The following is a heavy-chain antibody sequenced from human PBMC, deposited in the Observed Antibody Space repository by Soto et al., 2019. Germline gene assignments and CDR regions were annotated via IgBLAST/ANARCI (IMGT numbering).Heavy chain of an antibody. Sequence: QVPLQQWGAGLLKPSETLSLTCAVYAGPFSGYYWSWFRQPPGKGLEWIGEINHSGSTNYNPSLKSRVTISVDKSKNQFSLRLSSVTAADTAVYYCARRTERVYVDWGQGTLVSVSS. CDR2: INHSGST. D-gene: IGHD6-13*01. CDR3: ARRTERVYVD. V-gene: IGHV4-34*01. CDR1: AGPFSGYY. J-gene: IGHJ4*02.